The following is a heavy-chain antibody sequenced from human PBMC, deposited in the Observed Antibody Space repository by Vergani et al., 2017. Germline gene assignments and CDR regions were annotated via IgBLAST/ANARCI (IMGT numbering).Heavy chain of an antibody. CDR1: GFIFKDIW. CDR2: IEGKTGGATV. CDR3: STGLAHVGLNYSEY. J-gene: IGHJ4*02. Sequence: EVQLVESGGTLVRPGGSLRLSCAASGFIFKDIWMTWVRQAPGRGLEWGGRIEGKTGGATVDYAAGVKGRFTISRDDPKYTLYLQMNNLRPEDSGIYYYSTGLAHVGLNYSEYWGQGTLVTVSS. V-gene: IGHV3-15*02. D-gene: IGHD1-26*01.